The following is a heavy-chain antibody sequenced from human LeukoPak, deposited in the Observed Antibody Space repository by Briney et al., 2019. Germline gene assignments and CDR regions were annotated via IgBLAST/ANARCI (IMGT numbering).Heavy chain of an antibody. CDR2: IGTAGDT. V-gene: IGHV3-13*01. J-gene: IGHJ4*02. Sequence: PGGSLRLSCAASGFTFSSYDMHWVRQATGKGLEWVSAIGTAGDTYYPGSVKGRFTISRENAKNSLYLQMNCLRAGDTAVYYCARGRRFYDSSGYYDYWGQGTLVTVSS. CDR1: GFTFSSYD. CDR3: ARGRRFYDSSGYYDY. D-gene: IGHD3-22*01.